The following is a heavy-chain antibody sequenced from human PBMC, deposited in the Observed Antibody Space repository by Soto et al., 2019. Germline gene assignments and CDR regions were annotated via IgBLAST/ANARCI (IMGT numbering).Heavy chain of an antibody. Sequence: QVQLVQSGAEIKKPGASVKVSCKTSGYIFSDYYIHWVRQAPGQGLEWMGRISPNTGDTHYAQDFQGKVTMTRDRSTNTAYMELTRLTSGDTAVFFCARNRQTSGCDYFDFWGQGTLVSVSS. CDR1: GYIFSDYY. V-gene: IGHV1-2*06. J-gene: IGHJ4*02. D-gene: IGHD3-22*01. CDR3: ARNRQTSGCDYFDF. CDR2: ISPNTGDT.